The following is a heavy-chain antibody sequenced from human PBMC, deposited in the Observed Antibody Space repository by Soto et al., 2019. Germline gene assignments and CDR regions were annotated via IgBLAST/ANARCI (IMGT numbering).Heavy chain of an antibody. CDR3: AREGGGYRFDY. CDR2: IFFTGNT. Sequence: HVQLQESGPGLVKPSETLSLTCTVSGDFSSAHYWSWIRQPPGKGLEWRGYIFFTGNTKYNPSMKRGLSLSLDASKTKISLSLNVVSPAETAVYFCAREGGGYRFDYWGQGTLVTVSS. D-gene: IGHD3-16*02. V-gene: IGHV4-59*11. J-gene: IGHJ4*02. CDR1: GDFSSAHY.